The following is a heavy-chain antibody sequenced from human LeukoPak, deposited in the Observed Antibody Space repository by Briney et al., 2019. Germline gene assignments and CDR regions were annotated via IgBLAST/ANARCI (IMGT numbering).Heavy chain of an antibody. V-gene: IGHV3-43*02. J-gene: IGHJ3*02. Sequence: GSLRLSCAASGFIVDDYAMYWVRQAPGKGLEWVSLISGDGGSTYYADSVKGRFTISRDNSKNSLFLQMNSLRTEDTALYYCAKDILSEQWHDAFDIWGQGTMVTVSS. CDR3: AKDILSEQWHDAFDI. D-gene: IGHD6-19*01. CDR1: GFIVDDYA. CDR2: ISGDGGST.